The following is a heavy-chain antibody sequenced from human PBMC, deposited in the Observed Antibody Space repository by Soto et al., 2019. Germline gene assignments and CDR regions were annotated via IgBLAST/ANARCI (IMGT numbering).Heavy chain of an antibody. J-gene: IGHJ5*02. CDR2: INSDGSIA. Sequence: EVQVVESGGGLVQPGGSLRLSCAASGFIFNTYWMHWVRQAPGKGLVWISRINSDGSIADYADSVRGRITISRDNTKNTVYLQMNSLRVEDTAVYYCARAKASGTSALDPWRQGTLVTVSA. CDR1: GFIFNTYW. V-gene: IGHV3-74*01. D-gene: IGHD3-10*01. CDR3: ARAKASGTSALDP.